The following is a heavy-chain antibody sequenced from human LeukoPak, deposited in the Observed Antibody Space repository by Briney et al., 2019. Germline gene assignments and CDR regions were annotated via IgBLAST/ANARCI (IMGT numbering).Heavy chain of an antibody. J-gene: IGHJ4*02. Sequence: ASVKVSCKASGYTFTSYGISWVQQAPGQGLEWMGWISAYNGNTNYAQKLQGRVTMTTDTSTSTAYMELRSLRSDDTAVYYCASHGEGKRWSKQYSSGWYYFDYWGQGTLVTVSS. CDR1: GYTFTSYG. V-gene: IGHV1-18*01. CDR3: ASHGEGKRWSKQYSSGWYYFDY. CDR2: ISAYNGNT. D-gene: IGHD6-19*01.